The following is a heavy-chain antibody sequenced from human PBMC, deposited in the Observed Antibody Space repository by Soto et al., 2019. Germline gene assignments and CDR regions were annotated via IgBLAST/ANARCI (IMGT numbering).Heavy chain of an antibody. CDR1: GDSLRSSYHY. V-gene: IGHV4-39*01. CDR2: IYYTGNT. CDR3: VRVEMYAGYFTPNFDR. J-gene: IGHJ4*02. D-gene: IGHD2-8*01. Sequence: PSETLSLTCTVSGDSLRSSYHYWGWIRQLPGKGLEWIGSIYYTGNTYYNPSLKSRVRMSVDMATNEISLRLRAESIADTAVSSCVRVEMYAGYFTPNFDRWGQGPMVTVYS.